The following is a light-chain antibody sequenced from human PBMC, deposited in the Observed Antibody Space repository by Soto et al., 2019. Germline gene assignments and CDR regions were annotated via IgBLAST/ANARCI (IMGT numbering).Light chain of an antibody. V-gene: IGLV7-43*01. CDR3: LLFYGDAWV. J-gene: IGLJ3*02. CDR2: STS. CDR1: TGAVTSGYY. Sequence: QAVVTQEPSLTVSPGGTVTLTCASSTGAVTSGYYPNWFQQKAGQAPRVLIYSTSNKHSWTPARFSGSLLGSKAALTLSGVQPEDEAEYYCLLFYGDAWVFGGGTKLTVL.